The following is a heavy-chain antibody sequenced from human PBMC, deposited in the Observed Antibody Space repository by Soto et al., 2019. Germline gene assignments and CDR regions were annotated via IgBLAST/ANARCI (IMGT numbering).Heavy chain of an antibody. CDR1: GFTFSSYA. CDR3: AKGYSSGWYAFDI. V-gene: IGHV3-23*01. D-gene: IGHD6-19*01. Sequence: GGSLRLSCAASGFTFSSYAMSWVRQAPGKGLEWVSAISGSGGSTYYADSVKGRFTISRDNSKNTLYLQMNSLRADDTAVYYCAKGYSSGWYAFDIWGQGTMVTVSS. J-gene: IGHJ3*02. CDR2: ISGSGGST.